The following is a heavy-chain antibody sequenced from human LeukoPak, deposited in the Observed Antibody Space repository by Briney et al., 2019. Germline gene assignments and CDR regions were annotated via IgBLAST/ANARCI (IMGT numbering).Heavy chain of an antibody. CDR2: ISSSSSNI. CDR1: GFTFSTYW. D-gene: IGHD2-21*01. V-gene: IGHV3-21*01. CDR3: VRAYHPGGWFDP. Sequence: GGSLRLSCAASGFTFSTYWMNWVRQAPGKGLEWVSSISSSSSNIYYADSVKGRFTISRDNAKNSLYLQMNSLTAEDTAVHYCVRAYHPGGWFDPWGHGTLSPSPQ. J-gene: IGHJ5*02.